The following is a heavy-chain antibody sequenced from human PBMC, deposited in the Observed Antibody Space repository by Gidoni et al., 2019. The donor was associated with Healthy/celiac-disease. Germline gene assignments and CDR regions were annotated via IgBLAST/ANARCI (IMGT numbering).Heavy chain of an antibody. CDR3: ARGRYCSGGSCLPLDY. CDR1: GYTFTSYD. V-gene: IGHV1-8*01. J-gene: IGHJ4*02. CDR2: MNPNSGNT. D-gene: IGHD2-15*01. Sequence: QVQLVQSGAEVKKPGASVKVSCKASGYTFTSYDINWVRQATGQGLEWMGWMNPNSGNTGYAQKFQGRVTMTRNTSISTADMELSSLRSEDTAVYYCARGRYCSGGSCLPLDYWGQGTLVTVSS.